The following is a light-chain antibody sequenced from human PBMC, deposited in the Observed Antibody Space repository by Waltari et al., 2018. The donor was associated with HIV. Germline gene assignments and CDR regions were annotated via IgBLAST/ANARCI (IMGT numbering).Light chain of an antibody. CDR2: EVS. CDR3: CAYAGSTTYVI. V-gene: IGLV2-23*02. Sequence: QSALTQPASVSGSPGQSITISCTGTSSDVGGYNLVSWYQQHPGKAPKLMIYEVSKRPSGVSHRVSGSKSGNTASLTISGLQAADEADYYCCAYAGSTTYVIFGGGTKLTVL. J-gene: IGLJ2*01. CDR1: SSDVGGYNL.